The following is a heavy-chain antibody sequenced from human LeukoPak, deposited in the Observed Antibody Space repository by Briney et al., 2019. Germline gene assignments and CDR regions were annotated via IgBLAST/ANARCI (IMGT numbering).Heavy chain of an antibody. D-gene: IGHD6-19*01. CDR3: AKDLGGGSGCYDL. Sequence: GGSLRLSCAASGFTFSRYGMHWVRQAPGKGLEWVAIISYDGSNKYYADSVQGRFTISRDNSKNTLYLQMNSLRAEDTAVYYCAKDLGGGSGCYDLWGRGTLVTVSS. V-gene: IGHV3-30*18. CDR1: GFTFSRYG. CDR2: ISYDGSNK. J-gene: IGHJ2*01.